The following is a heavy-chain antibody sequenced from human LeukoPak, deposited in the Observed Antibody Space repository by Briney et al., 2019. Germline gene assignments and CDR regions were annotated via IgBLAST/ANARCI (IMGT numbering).Heavy chain of an antibody. CDR1: GFTFSSYS. V-gene: IGHV3-21*01. D-gene: IGHD3-22*01. J-gene: IGHJ3*02. Sequence: GGSLRLSCAGSGFTFSSYSMNWVRQAPGKGLEWVSSISSSSSYIYYADSVKGRFTISRDNAKNSLYLQMNSLRAEDTAVYYCASMYYYDSSGYSYDAFDIWGQGTMVTVSS. CDR3: ASMYYYDSSGYSYDAFDI. CDR2: ISSSSSYI.